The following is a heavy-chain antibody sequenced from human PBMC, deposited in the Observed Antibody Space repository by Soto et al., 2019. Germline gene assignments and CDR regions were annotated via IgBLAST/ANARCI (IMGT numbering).Heavy chain of an antibody. Sequence: QVQLVESGGGVVQPGRSLRLSCAASGFTFSSYVMYWVRQAPGKGLEWVAGISYDGSNKYYADSVKGRFTISRDNSKNTLYLQMNSLRPEDTAVDYCARDRGYPFAFDIWGQGTMVTVSS. CDR3: ARDRGYPFAFDI. J-gene: IGHJ3*02. CDR1: GFTFSSYV. D-gene: IGHD5-12*01. V-gene: IGHV3-30-3*01. CDR2: ISYDGSNK.